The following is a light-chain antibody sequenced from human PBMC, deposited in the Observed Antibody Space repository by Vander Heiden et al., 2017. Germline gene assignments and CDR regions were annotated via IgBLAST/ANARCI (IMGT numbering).Light chain of an antibody. CDR2: DVS. Sequence: QSALTQPASVSGSPGQSTTISCTGTSSDVGGYNYVSWYQQHPGKAPKLMIYDVSSRPSGVSNRFSGSKSGNTASLTISGLQAEDEADYYCSSYTTMITLENVFGTGTKVTVL. V-gene: IGLV2-14*03. J-gene: IGLJ1*01. CDR3: SSYTTMITLENV. CDR1: SSDVGGYNY.